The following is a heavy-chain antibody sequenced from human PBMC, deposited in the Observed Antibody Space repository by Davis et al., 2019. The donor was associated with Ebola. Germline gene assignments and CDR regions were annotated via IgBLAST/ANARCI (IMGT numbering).Heavy chain of an antibody. V-gene: IGHV3-7*01. CDR3: ARGYYDFWSGYLWAPDY. J-gene: IGHJ4*02. CDR2: IKQDGSEK. CDR1: GFTFSSYW. Sequence: PGGSLRLSCAASGFTFSSYWMSWVRQAPGKGLEWVANIKQDGSEKYYVDSVKGRFTISRDNAKNSLYLQMNSLRDEDTAVYYCARGYYDFWSGYLWAPDYWGQGTLVTVSS. D-gene: IGHD3-3*01.